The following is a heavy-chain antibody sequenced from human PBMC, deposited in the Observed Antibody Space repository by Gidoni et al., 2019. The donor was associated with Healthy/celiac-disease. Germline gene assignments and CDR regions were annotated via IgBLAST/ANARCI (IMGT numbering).Heavy chain of an antibody. CDR2: IIPILGIA. CDR1: GGTFSSYT. Sequence: QVQLVHSGAEVKKPGSSVKVSCKTSGGTFSSYTISWVRQAPGQGLEWMGRIIPILGIANYAQKFQGRVTITADKSTSTAYMELSSLRSEDTAVYYCAQGATTSSFDLWGRGTLVTVSS. J-gene: IGHJ2*01. D-gene: IGHD1-26*01. V-gene: IGHV1-69*02. CDR3: AQGATTSSFDL.